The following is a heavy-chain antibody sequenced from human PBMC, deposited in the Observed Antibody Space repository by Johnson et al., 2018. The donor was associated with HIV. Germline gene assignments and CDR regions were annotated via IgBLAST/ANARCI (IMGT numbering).Heavy chain of an antibody. J-gene: IGHJ3*02. D-gene: IGHD1-26*01. CDR3: ARDRKYGVGATQDDAFDI. Sequence: QVQLVESGGGVVQPGTSLRLSCEASGLSLSAYGLHWVRQAPGKGLEWLAVIWPDGSNRFYADSVKGRFTISRDNSKNTLYLQMNSLRTEDTAVYYCARDRKYGVGATQDDAFDIWGQGTMVTVSS. CDR2: IWPDGSNR. V-gene: IGHV3-33*01. CDR1: GLSLSAYG.